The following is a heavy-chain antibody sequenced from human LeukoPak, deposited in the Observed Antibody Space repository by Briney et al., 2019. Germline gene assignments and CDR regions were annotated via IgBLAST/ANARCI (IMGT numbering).Heavy chain of an antibody. CDR1: GGSISSSCYY. Sequence: SETLSLTCTVSGGSISSSCYYWRWIRQPPGKGLEGFGSIYYCGSTYYHPSLKSRVTISVDTSKNQFSLKLSSVTAADTAVYYCASRIPDCSGGSCYSTFWDYWGQGTLVTVSS. CDR3: ASRIPDCSGGSCYSTFWDY. CDR2: IYYCGST. D-gene: IGHD2-15*01. V-gene: IGHV4-39*01. J-gene: IGHJ4*02.